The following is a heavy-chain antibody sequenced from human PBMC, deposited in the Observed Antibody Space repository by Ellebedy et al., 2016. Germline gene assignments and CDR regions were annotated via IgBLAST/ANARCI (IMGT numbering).Heavy chain of an antibody. Sequence: ASVKVSCKASGYTFTSYYMHWVRQAPGQGLEWMGIINPSGGSTSYAQKLQGRVTMTRDTSTSTVYMELSSLRSEDTAVYYCAREFVDTAIDYWGQGTLVTVSS. CDR3: AREFVDTAIDY. CDR2: INPSGGST. J-gene: IGHJ4*02. CDR1: GYTFTSYY. V-gene: IGHV1-46*04. D-gene: IGHD5-18*01.